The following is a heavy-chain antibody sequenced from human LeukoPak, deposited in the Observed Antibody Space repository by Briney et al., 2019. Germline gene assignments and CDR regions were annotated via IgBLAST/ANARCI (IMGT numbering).Heavy chain of an antibody. CDR3: AKGGYYDSSGSFYFDY. CDR1: GFTFSSYA. CDR2: VSGSGDNT. D-gene: IGHD3-22*01. J-gene: IGHJ4*02. V-gene: IGHV3-23*01. Sequence: GGSLRLSCAASGFTFSSYAMSWVRQAPGKGLEWVSGVSGSGDNTYYADSVKGRFTISRDNSKNTLYVQVNSLGTEDTAAYYCAKGGYYDSSGSFYFDYWGQGTLVTVSS.